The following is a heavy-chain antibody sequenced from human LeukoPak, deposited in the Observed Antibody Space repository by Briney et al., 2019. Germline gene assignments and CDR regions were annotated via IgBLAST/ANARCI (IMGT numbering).Heavy chain of an antibody. V-gene: IGHV4-59*08. D-gene: IGHD3-3*01. CDR1: GGSLNPYY. CDR3: ARVGGNAFWSGYYPYYFDY. J-gene: IGHJ4*02. Sequence: SETLSLTCNVSGGSLNPYYWSYIRQSPGKGLEWIGNIHYNGRPNYNPSLKSRVTISVDTSKNQFSLKLSSVTAADTAVYYCARVGGNAFWSGYYPYYFDYWGQGTLVTVSS. CDR2: IHYNGRP.